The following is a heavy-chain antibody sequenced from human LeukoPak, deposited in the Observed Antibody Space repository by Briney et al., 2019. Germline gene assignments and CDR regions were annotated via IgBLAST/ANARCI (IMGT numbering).Heavy chain of an antibody. CDR2: INHSGAT. D-gene: IGHD3-3*01. Sequence: SETLSVTCNVPGGSLRGYYWTWLRQSPGKGLEWIGEINHSGATSYNPSLQSRVTMSVDTSKNQFSLRLRSLTAADAAVYYCARPLASFLSGYYRRSFEIWGQGTMITVSS. CDR3: ARPLASFLSGYYRRSFEI. J-gene: IGHJ3*02. V-gene: IGHV4-34*01. CDR1: GGSLRGYY.